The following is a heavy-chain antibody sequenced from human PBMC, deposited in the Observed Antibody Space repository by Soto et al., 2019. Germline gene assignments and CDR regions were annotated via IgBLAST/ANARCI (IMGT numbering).Heavy chain of an antibody. J-gene: IGHJ4*02. V-gene: IGHV4-4*08. Sequence: SETLSLTCIVSGDSISNNYWSWIRQPPGKGPEWIGYIYHSGNTNYNPSLKSRGTINPDTSQNQFSLHLTSVTPEDTAVYYCGRLVGNSWIDYWGQGTLVTVSS. CDR3: GRLVGNSWIDY. CDR2: IYHSGNT. CDR1: GDSISNNY. D-gene: IGHD6-13*01.